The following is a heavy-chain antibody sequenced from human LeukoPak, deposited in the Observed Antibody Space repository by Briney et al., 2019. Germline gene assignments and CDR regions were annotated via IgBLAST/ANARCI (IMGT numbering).Heavy chain of an antibody. J-gene: IGHJ5*02. D-gene: IGHD3-16*01. CDR1: GGSINSYY. Sequence: KPSETLSLTCTVSGGSINSYYWSWIRQPPGKGLEWVGYIYYSGSTNYNPSLKSRVTISVDPSKNQFSLKLSSVTAADTAVYYCARGGARGWFDPWGQGTLVTVSS. V-gene: IGHV4-59*01. CDR3: ARGGARGWFDP. CDR2: IYYSGST.